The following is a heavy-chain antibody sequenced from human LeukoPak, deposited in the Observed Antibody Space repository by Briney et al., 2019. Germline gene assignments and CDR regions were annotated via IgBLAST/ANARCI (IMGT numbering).Heavy chain of an antibody. J-gene: IGHJ4*02. CDR3: AKGARPSYYGSGTPYYFDY. CDR2: ISYDGSNK. Sequence: GGSLRLSCAASGFTFSSYGMHWVRQAPGKGLEWVAVISYDGSNKYYADSVKGRFTISRDNSKNTLYLQMNSLRAEDTAVYYCAKGARPSYYGSGTPYYFDYWGQGTLVTVSS. V-gene: IGHV3-30*18. CDR1: GFTFSSYG. D-gene: IGHD3-10*01.